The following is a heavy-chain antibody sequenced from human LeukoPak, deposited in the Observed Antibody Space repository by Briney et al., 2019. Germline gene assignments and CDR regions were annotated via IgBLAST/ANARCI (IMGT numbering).Heavy chain of an antibody. D-gene: IGHD1-26*01. CDR3: AREGPIVGATHLVDY. CDR2: INPNSGGT. J-gene: IGHJ4*02. Sequence: ASVKVSCKASGYTFTGYYMHWVRQAPGQGLEWMGWINPNSGGTNYAQKFQGRVTMTRDTSISTAYMELSRLRPDDTAVYYCAREGPIVGATHLVDYWGQGTLVTVSS. CDR1: GYTFTGYY. V-gene: IGHV1-2*02.